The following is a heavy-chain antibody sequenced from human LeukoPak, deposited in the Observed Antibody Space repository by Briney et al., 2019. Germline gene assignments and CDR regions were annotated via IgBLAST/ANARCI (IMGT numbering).Heavy chain of an antibody. V-gene: IGHV4-34*01. Sequence: SETLSLTCAVYGGSLSGYYWSWIRQPPGKGLEWIGEINHSGSTNYNPSLKSRVTISVDTSKNQFSLKLSSVTAADTAVYYCARGHKERNWFDPWGQGTLVTVSS. CDR3: ARGHKERNWFDP. CDR1: GGSLSGYY. D-gene: IGHD1-26*01. CDR2: INHSGST. J-gene: IGHJ5*02.